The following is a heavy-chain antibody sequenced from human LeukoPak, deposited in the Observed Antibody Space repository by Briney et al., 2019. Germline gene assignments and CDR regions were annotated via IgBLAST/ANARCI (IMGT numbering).Heavy chain of an antibody. CDR1: GFTFSSYA. CDR2: ISGSGGST. D-gene: IGHD2-15*01. Sequence: GGSLRPSCAASGFTFSSYAMSWVRQAPGKGLEWVSAISGSGGSTYYADSVKGRFTISRDNSKNTLYLQMNSLRAEDTAVYYCAKGRSRYCSGGSCYFSFDYWGQGTLVTVSS. CDR3: AKGRSRYCSGGSCYFSFDY. J-gene: IGHJ4*02. V-gene: IGHV3-23*01.